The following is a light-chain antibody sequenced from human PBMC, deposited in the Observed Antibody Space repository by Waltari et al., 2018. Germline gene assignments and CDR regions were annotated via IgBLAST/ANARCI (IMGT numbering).Light chain of an antibody. CDR3: QNYNNAPFT. CDR1: QGISDY. CDR2: AAS. V-gene: IGKV1-27*01. J-gene: IGKJ3*01. Sequence: TCRASQGISDYVAWYQQKSGKGPKLLIYAASTLQAGVPSRCSGSGSGTDFTLTISSLQPEDVATYYCQNYNNAPFTFGPGTKVDI.